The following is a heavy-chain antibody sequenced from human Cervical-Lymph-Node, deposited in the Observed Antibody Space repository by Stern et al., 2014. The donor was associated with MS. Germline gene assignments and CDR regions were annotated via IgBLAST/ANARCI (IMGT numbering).Heavy chain of an antibody. D-gene: IGHD1-26*01. CDR1: GGSISSSPYY. V-gene: IGHV4-39*01. CDR3: ARHDSVPRPSQLYSARDRGPGYFDY. CDR2: IYYSGFT. J-gene: IGHJ4*02. Sequence: QVQLVESGPGLVKPSETLSLTCTVSGGSISSSPYYWAWIRQPPGKGLEWIGNIYYSGFTYYSPSLKSPVTISLDTSKNQFSLKLSSVTAADTAVYYCARHDSVPRPSQLYSARDRGPGYFDYWGQGTLVTVSS.